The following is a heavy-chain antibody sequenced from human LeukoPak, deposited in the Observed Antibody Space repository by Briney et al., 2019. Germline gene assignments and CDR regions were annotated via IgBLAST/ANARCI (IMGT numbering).Heavy chain of an antibody. J-gene: IGHJ4*02. CDR3: ARTPRPRGYYFDY. CDR1: GGSISSYY. D-gene: IGHD3-10*01. Sequence: PSETLSLTCTVSGGSISSYYWSWIRQPPGKGLEWIGYIYYSGSTNYNPSLKSRVTISVDTSKNQFSLKLSSVTAADTAVYYCARTPRPRGYYFDYWGQGTLVTVSS. CDR2: IYYSGST. V-gene: IGHV4-59*01.